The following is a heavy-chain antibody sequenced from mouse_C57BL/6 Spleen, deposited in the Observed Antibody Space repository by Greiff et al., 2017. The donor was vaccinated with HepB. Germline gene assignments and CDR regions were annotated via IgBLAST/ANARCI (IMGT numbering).Heavy chain of an antibody. CDR2: INPGSGGT. D-gene: IGHD2-3*01. CDR1: GYAFTNYL. V-gene: IGHV1-54*01. J-gene: IGHJ2*01. CDR3: ARRGDDYLDY. Sequence: VQLQQSGAELVRPGTSVKVSCKASGYAFTNYLIEWVKQRPGQGLEWIGVINPGSGGTNYNEKFKGKATLTADKSSSTAYMQLSSLTSEDSAVDFCARRGDDYLDYWGQGTTLTVSS.